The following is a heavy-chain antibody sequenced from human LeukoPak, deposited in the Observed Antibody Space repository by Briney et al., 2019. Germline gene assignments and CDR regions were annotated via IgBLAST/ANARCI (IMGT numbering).Heavy chain of an antibody. J-gene: IGHJ5*02. D-gene: IGHD3/OR15-3a*01. Sequence: QPGGSLRLSCAAAGFSFSTYWMSWVRQAPGKGLEWVANIDQHGGGRHDVDSVRGRFTISRDTPKNSLYLRMISLRAEDTAVYYCARVDWGTVPWGRGTLVTVS. CDR2: IDQHGGGR. CDR3: ARVDWGTVP. CDR1: GFSFSTYW. V-gene: IGHV3-7*01.